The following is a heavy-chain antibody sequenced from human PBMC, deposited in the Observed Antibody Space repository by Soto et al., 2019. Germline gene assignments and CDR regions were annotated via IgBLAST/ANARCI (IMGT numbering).Heavy chain of an antibody. CDR1: GFTFSSYG. Sequence: GGSLRLSCAASGFTFSSYGMHWVRQAPGKGLEWVAVISYDGSNKYYADSVKGRFTISRDNSKNTLYLQMNSLRAEDTAVYYCAKQATVTKKALDYYGMDVWGQGTTVTVTS. CDR3: AKQATVTKKALDYYGMDV. CDR2: ISYDGSNK. J-gene: IGHJ6*02. V-gene: IGHV3-30*18. D-gene: IGHD4-17*01.